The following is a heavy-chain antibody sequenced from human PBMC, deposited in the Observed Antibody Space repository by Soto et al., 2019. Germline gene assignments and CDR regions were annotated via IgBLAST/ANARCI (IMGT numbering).Heavy chain of an antibody. Sequence: PSETLSLTCTVSGGSISTSNYYWGWVRQPPGKGLDWIGNIYYSGTTYYNPSLKSRVTISVDTSKNQFSLKLNSVTAADTAVYYCATFVVPASRHNDFAFWGPGTLVTVSS. V-gene: IGHV4-39*01. D-gene: IGHD2-21*02. CDR2: IYYSGTT. CDR1: GGSISTSNYY. J-gene: IGHJ4*02. CDR3: ATFVVPASRHNDFAF.